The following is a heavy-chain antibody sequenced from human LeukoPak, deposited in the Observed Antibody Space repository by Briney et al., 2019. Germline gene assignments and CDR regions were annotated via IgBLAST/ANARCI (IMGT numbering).Heavy chain of an antibody. CDR1: GFTFNNYA. Sequence: GGSLRLSCAASGFTFNNYAMSWVRQAPGKGLEWVSSISGNGGSTYYSDSVKGRFTFSRDNSKNTLYLQINSLRADDTAVYYCAKDRTNWYFDLWGRGTLVTVSS. D-gene: IGHD4-17*01. CDR3: AKDRTNWYFDL. J-gene: IGHJ2*01. V-gene: IGHV3-23*01. CDR2: ISGNGGST.